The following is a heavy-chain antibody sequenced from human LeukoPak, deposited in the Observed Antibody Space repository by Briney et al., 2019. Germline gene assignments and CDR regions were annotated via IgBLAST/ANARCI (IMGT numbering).Heavy chain of an antibody. CDR2: ISRSGDST. D-gene: IGHD6-13*01. CDR3: AKEAPIAAAGTDNWFDP. J-gene: IGHJ5*02. CDR1: EFTFSSYA. V-gene: IGHV3-23*01. Sequence: GGSLRLSCAASEFTFSSYAMSWVRQAPGKGLEWVSAISRSGDSTYYADSVKGRFTISRDNSKNTLYLQMNSLRAEDTAVYYCAKEAPIAAAGTDNWFDPWGQGTLVTVSS.